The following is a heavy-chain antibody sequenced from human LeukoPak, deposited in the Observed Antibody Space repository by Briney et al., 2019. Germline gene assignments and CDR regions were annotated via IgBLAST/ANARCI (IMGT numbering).Heavy chain of an antibody. CDR1: GFTFSSYS. CDR2: ISSSSSYI. V-gene: IGHV3-21*01. D-gene: IGHD3-22*01. CDR3: ARSTYYYYCSGYSGRYYYMDV. Sequence: GGSLRLSCPPSGFTFSSYSMNWVRPAPGKGLEWVSSISSSSSYIYYADSVKGRFTISRDNAKNSLYLQMNSLRAEDTAVYYCARSTYYYYCSGYSGRYYYMDVWGKGTTVTVSS. J-gene: IGHJ6*03.